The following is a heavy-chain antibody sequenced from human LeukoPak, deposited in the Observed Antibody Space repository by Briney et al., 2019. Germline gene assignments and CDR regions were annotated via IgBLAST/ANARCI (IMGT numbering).Heavy chain of an antibody. CDR2: ISGYSGDT. Sequence: ASVEVSCKASGYTFTSYGISWVRQAPGQGLEWMGWISGYSGDTSYSQKFQGRVTMTRDTSTSTAYMELRSLRSDDTALYYCARDRLNRFDPWGQGTLVTVSS. CDR1: GYTFTSYG. D-gene: IGHD6-6*01. J-gene: IGHJ5*02. V-gene: IGHV1-18*01. CDR3: ARDRLNRFDP.